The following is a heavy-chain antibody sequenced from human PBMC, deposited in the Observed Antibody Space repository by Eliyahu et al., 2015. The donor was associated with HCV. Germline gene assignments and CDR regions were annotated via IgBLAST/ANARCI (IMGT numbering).Heavy chain of an antibody. D-gene: IGHD2-15*01. CDR3: ARSVVVVAATVFDY. CDR1: GFSLSTSGMC. CDR2: IDWDDDK. V-gene: IGHV2-70*15. Sequence: QVTLRESGPALVKPTQTLTLTCTFSGFSLSTSGMCVSWIRQPPGKALEWLARIDWDDDKYYSTSLKTRLTISKDTSKNQVVLTMTNMDPVDTATYYCARSVVVVAATVFDYWGQGTLVTVSS. J-gene: IGHJ4*02.